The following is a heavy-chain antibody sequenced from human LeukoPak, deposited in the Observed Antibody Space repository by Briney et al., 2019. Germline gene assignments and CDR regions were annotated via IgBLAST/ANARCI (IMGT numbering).Heavy chain of an antibody. CDR1: GYTFTSYG. D-gene: IGHD2-2*01. CDR2: ISAYNGNT. J-gene: IGHJ4*02. Sequence: ASVKVSCKASGYTFTSYGISWVRQAPGQGLEWMGWISAYNGNTNYAQKLQGRVTMTTDTSTSTAYMELRSLRSDDTAVYYCARDPDYMPAAAGGYWGQGTLVTVSS. CDR3: ARDPDYMPAAAGGY. V-gene: IGHV1-18*01.